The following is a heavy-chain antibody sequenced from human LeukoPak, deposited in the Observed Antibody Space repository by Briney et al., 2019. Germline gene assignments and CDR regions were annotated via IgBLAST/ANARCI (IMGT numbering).Heavy chain of an antibody. V-gene: IGHV3-7*03. D-gene: IGHD3-22*01. CDR3: ARDKGDYDTSGSLFVF. J-gene: IGHJ4*02. Sequence: PGGSLRLSCVASGLTFSRYWMSWVRQVPGKGLEWVANIKQGGGEIYYVDSVKGRFTISRDNAKNSLYLQMNSLRAEDTAVYYCARDKGDYDTSGSLFVFGGQGTLVTVSS. CDR1: GLTFSRYW. CDR2: IKQGGGEI.